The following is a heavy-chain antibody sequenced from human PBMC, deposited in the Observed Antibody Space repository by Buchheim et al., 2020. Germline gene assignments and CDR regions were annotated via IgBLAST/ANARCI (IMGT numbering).Heavy chain of an antibody. D-gene: IGHD3-10*01. V-gene: IGHV1-8*01. CDR1: GYTFTSYD. J-gene: IGHJ6*02. CDR3: ARAWGTMVRGVISYYYYGMDV. CDR2: MNPNSGNT. Sequence: QVQLVQSGAEVKKPGASVKVSCKASGYTFTSYDINWVRQATGQGLEWMGWMNPNSGNTGYAQKFQGRVTMTRNTSISTAYVELSSLRSEDTAVYYCARAWGTMVRGVISYYYYGMDVWGQGTT.